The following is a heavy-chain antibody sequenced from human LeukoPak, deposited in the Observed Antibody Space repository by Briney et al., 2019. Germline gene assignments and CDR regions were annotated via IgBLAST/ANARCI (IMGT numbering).Heavy chain of an antibody. CDR2: LYSAGAT. D-gene: IGHD2-15*01. CDR1: GFTVSNNY. J-gene: IGHJ4*02. V-gene: IGHV3-53*01. Sequence: GGSLRLSCAASGFTVSNNYMSWVRQAPGRGLEWVSILYSAGATYYTDSARGRFTISRDSSKNTMCLQMNRLRAEDTAVYYCASGGTGARKFYSDPFHYWGQGTLVTVSS. CDR3: ASGGTGARKFYSDPFHY.